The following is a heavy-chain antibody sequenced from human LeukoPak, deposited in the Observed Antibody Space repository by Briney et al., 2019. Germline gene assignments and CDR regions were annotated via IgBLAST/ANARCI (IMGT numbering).Heavy chain of an antibody. CDR1: GFTFSNAW. J-gene: IGHJ4*02. CDR2: IRSKTGGGTT. CDR3: ATVQVLWSGEPFDY. V-gene: IGHV3-15*01. Sequence: PGGSLRLSCAASGFTFSNAWMSWVRQAPGKGLEWVSRIRSKTGGGTTDNAAPVKGRFTISRDDSKNTLYLQMSSLKTEETAVYYCATVQVLWSGEPFDYWGQGTRVSVSS. D-gene: IGHD3-10*01.